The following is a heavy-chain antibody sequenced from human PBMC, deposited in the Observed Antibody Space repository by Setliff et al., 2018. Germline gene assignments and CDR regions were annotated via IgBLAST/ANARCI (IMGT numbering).Heavy chain of an antibody. CDR2: IYYTGDT. Sequence: PSETLSLTCTVSGDSINTPTYHWGWVRQPPGKGLEWIGLIYYTGDTYYNPSLKSRVTMSVDMSKNQFSLKLSSVTAADTAVYYCARGYCNSVGCFFAGWFDPWGQGTLVTVSS. CDR3: ARGYCNSVGCFFAGWFDP. V-gene: IGHV4-39*01. D-gene: IGHD2-2*01. J-gene: IGHJ5*02. CDR1: GDSINTPTYH.